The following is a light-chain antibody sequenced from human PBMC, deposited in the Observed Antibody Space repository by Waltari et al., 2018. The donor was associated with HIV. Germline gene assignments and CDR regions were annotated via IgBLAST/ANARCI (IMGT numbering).Light chain of an antibody. CDR1: QGIAGW. CDR2: AAS. J-gene: IGKJ4*01. Sequence: DILMTQSPSPVSASVGDRVTITRRARQGIAGWLAWYQQKPGNAPKDLIYAASSLASRVPSTFGGSGSGTDFSLTISSLQPEDCSAYYCQQANSFPLSFGGGTKVEIK. V-gene: IGKV1-12*01. CDR3: QQANSFPLS.